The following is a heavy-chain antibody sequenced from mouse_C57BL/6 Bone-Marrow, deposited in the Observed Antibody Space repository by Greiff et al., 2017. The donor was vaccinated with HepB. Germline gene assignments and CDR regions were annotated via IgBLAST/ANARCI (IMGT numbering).Heavy chain of an antibody. V-gene: IGHV2-6*01. J-gene: IGHJ4*01. CDR1: GFSLTSYG. Sequence: VKLMESGPGLVAPSQSLSITCTVSGFSLTSYGVDWVRQSPGKGLEWLGVIWGVGSTDYNSALKSRLSISKDNSKSQVFLKMNSLQTDDTAMYYCAREGYDSAMDYWGQGTSVTVSS. D-gene: IGHD2-2*01. CDR2: IWGVGST. CDR3: AREGYDSAMDY.